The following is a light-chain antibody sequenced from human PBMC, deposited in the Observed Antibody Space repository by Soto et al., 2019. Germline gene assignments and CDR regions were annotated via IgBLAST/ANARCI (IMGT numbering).Light chain of an antibody. CDR2: ANT. CDR3: QSYDSSLSGFYV. J-gene: IGLJ1*01. V-gene: IGLV1-40*01. CDR1: SSNIGAGYD. Sequence: QLVLTQPPSVSGAPGQRFTISCTGSSSNIGAGYDVHWYQQLPGRAPKLLIYANTNRPSGVPDRFSGSRSGTSASLAITGLQAEDEADYSCQSYDSSLSGFYVFGTGTKLTVL.